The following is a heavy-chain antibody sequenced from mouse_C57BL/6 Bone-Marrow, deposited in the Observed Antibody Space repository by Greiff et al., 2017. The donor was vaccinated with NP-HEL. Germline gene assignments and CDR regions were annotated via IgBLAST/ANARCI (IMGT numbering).Heavy chain of an antibody. J-gene: IGHJ3*01. V-gene: IGHV1-4*01. Sequence: VQLQQSEAELARPGASVKMSCKASGYTFTSYTMHWVKQRPGQGLEWIGYINPSSGYTKYNQKFKDKATLTADKSSSTAYMQLSSLTSEDSAVYYCARGPPWFAYWGQGTLVTVSA. D-gene: IGHD3-3*01. CDR2: INPSSGYT. CDR3: ARGPPWFAY. CDR1: GYTFTSYT.